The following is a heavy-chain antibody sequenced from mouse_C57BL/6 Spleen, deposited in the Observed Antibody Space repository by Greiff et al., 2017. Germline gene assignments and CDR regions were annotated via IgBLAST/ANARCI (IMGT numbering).Heavy chain of an antibody. Sequence: EVKLQESGPVLVKPGASVKMSCKASGYTFTDYYMNWVKQSHGKSLEWIGVINPYNGGTSYNQKFKGKATLTVDKSSSTAYMELNSLTSEDSAVYYCARPGSSYSYAMDYWGQGTSVTVSS. D-gene: IGHD1-1*01. V-gene: IGHV1-19*01. CDR2: INPYNGGT. CDR3: ARPGSSYSYAMDY. J-gene: IGHJ4*01. CDR1: GYTFTDYY.